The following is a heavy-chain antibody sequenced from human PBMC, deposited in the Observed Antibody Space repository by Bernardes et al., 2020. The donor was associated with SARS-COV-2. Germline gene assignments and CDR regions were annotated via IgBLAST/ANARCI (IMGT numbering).Heavy chain of an antibody. V-gene: IGHV1-18*01. Sequence: ASVKVSCKASGYTFTSYGISWVRQAPGQGLEWMGWISADNGNTNYAQKFQGRVTMTTDTSTSTGYIELRSLRSDDTAVYYCATVVGYSYGGGWFDPWGQGTLVTVSS. D-gene: IGHD5-18*01. J-gene: IGHJ5*02. CDR1: GYTFTSYG. CDR2: ISADNGNT. CDR3: ATVVGYSYGGGWFDP.